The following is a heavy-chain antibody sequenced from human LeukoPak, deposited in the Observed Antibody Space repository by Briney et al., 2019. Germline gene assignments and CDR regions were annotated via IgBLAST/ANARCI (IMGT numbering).Heavy chain of an antibody. CDR1: GYTLTELS. CDR3: AAGGYSSSWSTFDI. V-gene: IGHV1-24*01. Sequence: ASVKVSCKVSGYTLTELSMHWVRQAPGKGLEWMGGFDPEDGETIYAQKFQGRVTMTEDTSTDTAYVELSSLRSEDTAVYYCAAGGYSSSWSTFDIWGQGTMVTVSS. D-gene: IGHD6-13*01. CDR2: FDPEDGET. J-gene: IGHJ3*02.